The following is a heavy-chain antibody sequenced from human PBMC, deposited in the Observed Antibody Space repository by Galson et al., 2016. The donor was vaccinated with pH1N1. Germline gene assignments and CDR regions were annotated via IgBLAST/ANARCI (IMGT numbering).Heavy chain of an antibody. Sequence: SVKVSCKVSGGSFSPGGISWVRQAPGQGLEWMGRIDPIYDQASYAQKFQGRVTITADKFTRTVYLELSSLGSDDAAVFYCAIDYNSRGGCGFGMWGQGTLVTVSS. CDR2: IDPIYDQA. CDR3: AIDYNSRGGCGFGM. J-gene: IGHJ3*02. CDR1: GGSFSPGG. V-gene: IGHV1-69*04. D-gene: IGHD3-22*01.